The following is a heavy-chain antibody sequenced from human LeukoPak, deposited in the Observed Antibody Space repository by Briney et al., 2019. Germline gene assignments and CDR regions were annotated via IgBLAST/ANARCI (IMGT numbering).Heavy chain of an antibody. CDR2: IKQDGSEK. CDR3: ARSGSGWCLDY. V-gene: IGHV3-7*01. D-gene: IGHD6-19*01. Sequence: PGGSLRLSCAASGFTFSSYWMNWVRQAPGKGLEWVANIKQDGSEKYYVDSVKGRFTISRDNAKNSLYLQMNSLRAEDTAVYYCARSGSGWCLDYWGQGTLVTVSS. J-gene: IGHJ4*02. CDR1: GFTFSSYW.